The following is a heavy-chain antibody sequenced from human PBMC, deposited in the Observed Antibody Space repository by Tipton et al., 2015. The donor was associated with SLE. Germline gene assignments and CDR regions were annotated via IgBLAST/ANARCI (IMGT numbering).Heavy chain of an antibody. CDR3: ASGILTGYAAFDI. J-gene: IGHJ3*02. V-gene: IGHV4-59*07. Sequence: TLSLTCTVSGGSIRSYSWTWIRQPPGKGLEWIGSVSYSGSTNYNPSLKSRVTISGDMSNNQFSLKLNSVTTADTAVYYCASGILTGYAAFDIWGPGTMVTVSS. CDR1: GGSIRSYS. CDR2: VSYSGST. D-gene: IGHD3-9*01.